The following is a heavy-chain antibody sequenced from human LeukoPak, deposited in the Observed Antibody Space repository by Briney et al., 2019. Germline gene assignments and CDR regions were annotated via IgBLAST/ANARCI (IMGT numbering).Heavy chain of an antibody. CDR2: INPNSGGT. D-gene: IGHD4-17*01. Sequence: GASVKVSCKASGYTFTGYYMHWVRQAPGQGLEWMGRINPNSGGTNYAQKFQGSVTMTRDTSISTAYMELSRLRSDDTAVYYCARDRSRLKYGDYDYWGQGTLVTVSS. J-gene: IGHJ4*02. CDR1: GYTFTGYY. CDR3: ARDRSRLKYGDYDY. V-gene: IGHV1-2*06.